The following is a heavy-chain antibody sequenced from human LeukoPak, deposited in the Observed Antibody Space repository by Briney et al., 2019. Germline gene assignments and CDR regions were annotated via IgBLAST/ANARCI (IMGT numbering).Heavy chain of an antibody. Sequence: GRSLRLSCAASGFTFRSYAMHWVRQAPGKGLEWVAVISYDGSNKYYADSVKGRFTISRDNSKNTLYLQMNSLRAEDTAVYYCARGDNYYGSGSYYTPDFDYWGQGTLVTVSS. D-gene: IGHD3-10*01. CDR3: ARGDNYYGSGSYYTPDFDY. J-gene: IGHJ4*02. V-gene: IGHV3-30-3*01. CDR1: GFTFRSYA. CDR2: ISYDGSNK.